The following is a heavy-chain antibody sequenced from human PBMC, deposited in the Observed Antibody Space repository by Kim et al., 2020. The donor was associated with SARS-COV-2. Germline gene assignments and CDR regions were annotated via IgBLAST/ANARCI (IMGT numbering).Heavy chain of an antibody. CDR2: ISSGGGST. D-gene: IGHD3-16*01. CDR3: ARGGADY. V-gene: IGHV3-64*02. J-gene: IGHJ4*02. Sequence: GGSLRLSCAASGFTFTTFAMHWVRQAPGKGLEYVSGISSGGGSTYYADSVKGRFTISRDNSMNTLSLQMDSLRAEDTAVYYCARGGADYWGQGTLVTVS. CDR1: GFTFTTFA.